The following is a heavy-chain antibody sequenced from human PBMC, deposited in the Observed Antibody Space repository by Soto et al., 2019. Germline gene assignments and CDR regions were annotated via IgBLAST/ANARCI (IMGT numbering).Heavy chain of an antibody. CDR1: GGSFSGYY. D-gene: IGHD2-15*01. CDR3: ARRLGEYCSGGSCYGWFDP. V-gene: IGHV4-34*01. J-gene: IGHJ5*02. CDR2: INHSGST. Sequence: QVQLQQWGAGLLKPSETLSLTCAVYGGSFSGYYWSWIRQPPGKGLEWIGEINHSGSTNYNPSLKSRVTISVDTSKNQFSLKLSSVTAADTAVYYCARRLGEYCSGGSCYGWFDPWGQGTLVTVSS.